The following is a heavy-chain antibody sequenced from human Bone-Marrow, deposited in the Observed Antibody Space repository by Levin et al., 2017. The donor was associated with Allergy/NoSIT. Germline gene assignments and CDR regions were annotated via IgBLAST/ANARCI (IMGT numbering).Heavy chain of an antibody. CDR1: GYSVSSGYY. J-gene: IGHJ4*02. Sequence: SETLSLTCAVSGYSVSSGYYWGWIRQPPGKGLEWIGSIYHSGSTYYNPSLKSRVTISVDTSKNQFSLKLSSVTAADTAVYYCARGRRVAVAGTPIDYWGQGTLVTVSS. CDR3: ARGRRVAVAGTPIDY. CDR2: IYHSGST. V-gene: IGHV4-38-2*01. D-gene: IGHD6-19*01.